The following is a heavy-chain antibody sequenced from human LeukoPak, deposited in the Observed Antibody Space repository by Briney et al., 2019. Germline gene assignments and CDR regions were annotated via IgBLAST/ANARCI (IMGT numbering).Heavy chain of an antibody. Sequence: SETLSLTCTVSGGSISSSSYYWGWIRQPPGKGLEWIGSIYYSGSTYYNPSLKSRVTISVDTSKNQFSLKLSSVTAADTAVYYCASGVRDYYDSPGYFDYWGQGTLVTVSS. D-gene: IGHD3-22*01. CDR2: IYYSGST. CDR1: GGSISSSSYY. CDR3: ASGVRDYYDSPGYFDY. J-gene: IGHJ4*02. V-gene: IGHV4-39*01.